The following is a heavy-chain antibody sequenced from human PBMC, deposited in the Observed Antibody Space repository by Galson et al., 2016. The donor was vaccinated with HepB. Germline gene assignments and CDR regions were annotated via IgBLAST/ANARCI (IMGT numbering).Heavy chain of an antibody. J-gene: IGHJ6*02. CDR2: ITYDASGT. CDR1: GFTFSSNW. V-gene: IGHV3-74*01. CDR3: AKAYGSGSSFYYYYGMDV. Sequence: SLRLSCAASGFTFSSNWMHWVRQALGKGLMWVSRITYDASGTSYADSVKGRFTISRDNAKNTLYLQMNSLRAEDTAVYYCAKAYGSGSSFYYYYGMDVWGQGTTVTVSS. D-gene: IGHD3-10*01.